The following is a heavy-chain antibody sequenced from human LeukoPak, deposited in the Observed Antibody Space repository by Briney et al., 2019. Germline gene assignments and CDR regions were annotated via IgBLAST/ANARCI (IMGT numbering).Heavy chain of an antibody. CDR2: IYPGDSDT. CDR3: ARVYCSGGSCSEIDAFDI. V-gene: IGHV5-51*01. D-gene: IGHD2-15*01. J-gene: IGHJ3*02. CDR1: GYSFTSYW. Sequence: GEPLKISCKGSGYSFTSYWIGWVRQMPGKGLEWMGIIYPGDSDTRYSPSFQGQVTISADKSISTAYLQWSSLKASDTAMYYCARVYCSGGSCSEIDAFDIWGQGTMVTVSS.